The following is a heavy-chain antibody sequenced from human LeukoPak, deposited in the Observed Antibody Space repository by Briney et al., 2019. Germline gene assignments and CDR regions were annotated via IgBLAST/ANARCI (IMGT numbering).Heavy chain of an antibody. V-gene: IGHV3-30*02. J-gene: IGHJ4*02. D-gene: IGHD3-10*01. CDR1: GFTFSSYG. CDR2: IRYDGSNK. CDR3: AKEKVQRGWLLSGPLDY. Sequence: GGSLRLSCAASGFTFSSYGMHWVRQAPGKGLVWVAFIRYDGSNKYYADSVKGRFTISRDNSKNTLYLQMNSLRAEDTAVYYCAKEKVQRGWLLSGPLDYWGQGTLVTVSS.